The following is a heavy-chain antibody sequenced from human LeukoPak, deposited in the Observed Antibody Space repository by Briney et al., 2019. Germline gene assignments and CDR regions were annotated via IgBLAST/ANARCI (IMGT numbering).Heavy chain of an antibody. CDR1: GASISGSTYY. D-gene: IGHD7-27*01. J-gene: IGHJ4*02. CDR3: ARPPGDY. V-gene: IGHV3-48*01. Sequence: ETLSLTCTVSGASISGSTYYWAWIRQPPGKGLEWVSYISSSSSTIYYADSVKGRFTISRDNAKNSLYLQMNSLRAEDTAVYYCARPPGDYWGQGTLVTVSS. CDR2: ISSSSSTI.